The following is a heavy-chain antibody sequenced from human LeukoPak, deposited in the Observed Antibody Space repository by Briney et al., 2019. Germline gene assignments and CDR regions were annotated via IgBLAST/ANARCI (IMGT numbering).Heavy chain of an antibody. CDR2: ISSSGSTI. Sequence: GGSLRLSCAASGFTFSDYYMSWIRQAPGKGLEWVSYISSSGSTIYYADSVKGRFTISRDNAKNSLYLQMNSLRAEDTAVYYCARARIAVAGHHYFDYWGQGTLVTVSS. D-gene: IGHD6-19*01. CDR1: GFTFSDYY. CDR3: ARARIAVAGHHYFDY. V-gene: IGHV3-11*01. J-gene: IGHJ4*02.